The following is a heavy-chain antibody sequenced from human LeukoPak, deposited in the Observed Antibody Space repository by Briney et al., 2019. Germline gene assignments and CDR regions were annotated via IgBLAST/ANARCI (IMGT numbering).Heavy chain of an antibody. V-gene: IGHV4-34*01. CDR1: GGSFSGYY. CDR2: INHSGST. Sequence: PSETLSLTCAVYGGSFSGYYWSWIRQPPGKGLEWIGEINHSGSTNYNPSLKSRVTISVDTSKNQFSLRVRSVTAAETAVYYCAIRGLAAAGDYFDYWGQGTLVTVSS. J-gene: IGHJ4*02. CDR3: AIRGLAAAGDYFDY. D-gene: IGHD6-13*01.